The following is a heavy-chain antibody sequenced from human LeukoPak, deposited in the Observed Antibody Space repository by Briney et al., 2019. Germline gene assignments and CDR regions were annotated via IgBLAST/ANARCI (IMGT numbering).Heavy chain of an antibody. D-gene: IGHD3-16*01. CDR2: ISDSGST. J-gene: IGHJ3*02. CDR1: GGSISSFY. CDR3: SRWGAVNGFDI. V-gene: IGHV4-59*01. Sequence: SETLSLTCTVSGGSISSFYWSWIRQSPGKGLEWIAYISDSGSTNYKSSLKSRVTISIDTSRNQCSLNLTSVTPADTAVYYCSRWGAVNGFDIWGQGTMVTVSS.